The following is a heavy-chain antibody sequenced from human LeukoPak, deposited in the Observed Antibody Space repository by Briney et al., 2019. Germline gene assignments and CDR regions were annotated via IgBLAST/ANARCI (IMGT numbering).Heavy chain of an antibody. CDR2: ISGSGGST. CDR1: GFTFSSYA. D-gene: IGHD3-9*01. CDR3: ANTYDILTGYWYYFDY. Sequence: GGSLRLSCAASGFTFSSYAMSWVRQAPGKGLEWVSAISGSGGSTYYADSVKGRFTISRDNSKNTLYLQMSSLRAEDTAVYYCANTYDILTGYWYYFDYWGQGTLVTVSS. V-gene: IGHV3-23*01. J-gene: IGHJ4*02.